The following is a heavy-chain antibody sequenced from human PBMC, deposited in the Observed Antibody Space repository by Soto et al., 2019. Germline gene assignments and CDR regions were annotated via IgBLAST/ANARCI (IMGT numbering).Heavy chain of an antibody. CDR1: GFSFSSYG. J-gene: IGHJ4*02. CDR2: ISHDGSND. Sequence: GGSLRLSCAASGFSFSSYGMHWVRQAPAKGLEWVAFISHDGSNDYYADSVKGRYTISRDNSKNTVYLQMNSLRVEDTAVCYCATDANEYLWEYYFDFWGQGTLVTVSS. CDR3: ATDANEYLWEYYFDF. V-gene: IGHV3-30*03. D-gene: IGHD3-16*01.